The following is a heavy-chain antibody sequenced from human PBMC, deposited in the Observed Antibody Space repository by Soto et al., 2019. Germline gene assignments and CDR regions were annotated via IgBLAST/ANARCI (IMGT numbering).Heavy chain of an antibody. D-gene: IGHD6-19*01. CDR1: GYTFTSYG. Sequence: EASVKVSCKASGYTFTSYGISWVRQAPGQGLEWMGWISAYNGNTNYAEKLQGRATMTTDTSTSTAYMELRSVTAADTAVYYCVRHPSAVAVLVPPDYWGQGTLVTVSS. J-gene: IGHJ4*02. CDR2: ISAYNGNT. CDR3: VRHPSAVAVLVPPDY. V-gene: IGHV1-18*01.